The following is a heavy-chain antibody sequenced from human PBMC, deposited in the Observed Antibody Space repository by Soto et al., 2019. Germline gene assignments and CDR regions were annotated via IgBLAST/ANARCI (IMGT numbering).Heavy chain of an antibody. CDR1: GYTFTGYY. CDR3: AREPSRYCSGGSCLGY. D-gene: IGHD2-15*01. V-gene: IGHV1-2*04. CDR2: INPNSGGT. J-gene: IGHJ4*02. Sequence: ASVKVSCKASGYTFTGYYMHWVRQAPGQGLEWMGWINPNSGGTNYAQKFQGWVTMTRDTSISTAYMELSRLRSDDTAVYYCAREPSRYCSGGSCLGYWGQGTLVTVSS.